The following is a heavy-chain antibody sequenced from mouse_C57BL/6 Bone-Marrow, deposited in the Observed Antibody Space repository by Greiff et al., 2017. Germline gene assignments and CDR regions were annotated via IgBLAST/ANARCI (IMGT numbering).Heavy chain of an antibody. CDR3: ARWGRRYLDY. CDR2: IHPNSSST. J-gene: IGHJ2*01. D-gene: IGHD2-12*01. V-gene: IGHV1-64*01. Sequence: QVQLQQPGAELVKPGASVKLSCKASGYTFTSYWMHWVKQRPGQGLEWIGMIHPNSSSTNYNEKFKSKATLTVDKSSSTAYMQLSSLTSEDSAVYYCARWGRRYLDYWGQGTTLTVSS. CDR1: GYTFTSYW.